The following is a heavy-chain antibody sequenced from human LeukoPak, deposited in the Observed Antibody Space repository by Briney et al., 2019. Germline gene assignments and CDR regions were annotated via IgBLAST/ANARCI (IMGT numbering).Heavy chain of an antibody. CDR3: ARSSYSSSSSV. Sequence: GGSLRLSCAVSGFTFSGFGMSWSRQAPGKGLEWVASINSDGSEGYYADVVKGRFTISRDNAKNSLYLQINSLRAEDTAVYYCARSSYSSSSSVWGQGTMVTVSS. CDR2: INSDGSEG. J-gene: IGHJ3*01. V-gene: IGHV3-7*03. CDR1: GFTFSGFG. D-gene: IGHD6-6*01.